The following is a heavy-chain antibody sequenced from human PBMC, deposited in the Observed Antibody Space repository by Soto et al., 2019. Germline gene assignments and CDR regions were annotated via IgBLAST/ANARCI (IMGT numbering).Heavy chain of an antibody. CDR2: ISPSGGRT. CDR3: AREGVQGGLDV. CDR1: GYTFTSYH. Sequence: QVQLVQSGAEVKKPGASERISCKASGYTFTSYHLHWVRQAPGQGLEWVGMISPSGGRTTYAQKFQRRVTMTRDTSTNTTFMELNSLRSDDTAIYYCAREGVQGGLDVWGQGTTVTVSS. V-gene: IGHV1-46*01. D-gene: IGHD2-8*01. J-gene: IGHJ6*02.